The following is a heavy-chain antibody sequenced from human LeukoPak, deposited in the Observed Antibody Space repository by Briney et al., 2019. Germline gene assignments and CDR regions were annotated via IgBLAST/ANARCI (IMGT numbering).Heavy chain of an antibody. CDR2: IYYSGTT. CDR3: ARGGIVVVVAAISFDY. V-gene: IGHV4-39*07. J-gene: IGHJ4*02. Sequence: YPSETLSLTCTVSGASMSRSSYYWGWIRQPPGKGLEWIGSIYYSGTTYYTPSLKSRVTISVDTSKNQFSLRLSSVTAADTAVYYCARGGIVVVVAAISFDYWGQGTLVTISS. D-gene: IGHD2-15*01. CDR1: GASMSRSSYY.